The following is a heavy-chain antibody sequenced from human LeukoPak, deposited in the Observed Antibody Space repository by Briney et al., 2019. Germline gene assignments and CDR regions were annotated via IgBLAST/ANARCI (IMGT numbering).Heavy chain of an antibody. Sequence: GESLKISCKGSGYSFTSYWIGWVRQMPGKGLEWMGIIYPGDSDTRYSPSFQGQVTISADKSISTAYLQWSSLKASDTAMYYCARLDGQWLVQEGNFDYWGQGTLVTVSS. J-gene: IGHJ4*02. V-gene: IGHV5-51*01. D-gene: IGHD6-19*01. CDR3: ARLDGQWLVQEGNFDY. CDR1: GYSFTSYW. CDR2: IYPGDSDT.